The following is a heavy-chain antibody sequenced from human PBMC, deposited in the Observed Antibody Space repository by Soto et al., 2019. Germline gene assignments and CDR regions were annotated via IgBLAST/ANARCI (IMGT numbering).Heavy chain of an antibody. Sequence: HPGGSLRLSCAASGITFITYAMSWVRRAPGKGLEWVSTIGSNGADKQYADFVKGRFTVSGDSSKSTLSLQMNSLRAEDTAVYYCAADYLRHNSLNGYYYSYGMDVWGQGTTVTVSS. CDR2: IGSNGADK. D-gene: IGHD4-17*01. J-gene: IGHJ6*02. CDR1: GITFITYA. V-gene: IGHV3-23*01. CDR3: AADYLRHNSLNGYYYSYGMDV.